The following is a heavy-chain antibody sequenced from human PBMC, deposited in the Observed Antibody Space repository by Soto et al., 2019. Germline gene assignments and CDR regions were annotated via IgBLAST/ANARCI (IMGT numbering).Heavy chain of an antibody. J-gene: IGHJ6*02. CDR2: FDPEDGET. D-gene: IGHD2-15*01. CDR3: AAGIVVVVAATDYYYYYGMDV. CDR1: GYTLTELS. V-gene: IGHV1-24*01. Sequence: QVQLVQSGAEVKKPGASVKVSCKVSGYTLTELSMHWVRQAPGKGLEWMGGFDPEDGETIYAQKFQGRVTMTEDTSTDTAYMELSRLRSEDTAVYYCAAGIVVVVAATDYYYYYGMDVWGQGTTVTVSS.